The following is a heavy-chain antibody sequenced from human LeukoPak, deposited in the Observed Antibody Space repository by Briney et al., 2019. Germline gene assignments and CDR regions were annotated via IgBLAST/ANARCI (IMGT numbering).Heavy chain of an antibody. CDR2: INPNSGGT. D-gene: IGHD3-10*01. CDR3: ARDYRMVRGVIVGWFDP. CDR1: GYTFTGYY. V-gene: IGHV1-2*06. J-gene: IGHJ5*02. Sequence: ASVKVSCKASGYTFTGYYVHWVRQAPGQGLEWMGRINPNSGGTNYAQKFQGRVTMTRDTSISTAYMELSRLRSDDTAVYYCARDYRMVRGVIVGWFDPWGQGTLVTVSS.